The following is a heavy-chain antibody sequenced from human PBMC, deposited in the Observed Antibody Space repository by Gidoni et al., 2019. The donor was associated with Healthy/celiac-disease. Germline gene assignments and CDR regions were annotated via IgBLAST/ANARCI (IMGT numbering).Heavy chain of an antibody. CDR3: AVTSCCSSSGWSGSLFAFDI. Sequence: QVQLQQWGAGLLQPSETLSLTCAVYGGSFSGYYWSWIRQPPGKGLAWIGENNHSGSTNYNPSRKSRVTISVDTSKNQFSLKLSSVTAADTAVYYCAVTSCCSSSGWSGSLFAFDIWGQGTMVTVSS. J-gene: IGHJ3*02. V-gene: IGHV4-34*01. D-gene: IGHD6-19*01. CDR1: GGSFSGYY. CDR2: NNHSGST.